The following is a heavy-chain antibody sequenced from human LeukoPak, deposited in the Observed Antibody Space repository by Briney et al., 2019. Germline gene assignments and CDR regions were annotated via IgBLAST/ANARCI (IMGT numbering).Heavy chain of an antibody. J-gene: IGHJ6*02. Sequence: GASVKVSCKVSGYTLTELSMHWVRQAPGKGLEWMGGFDPEDGETIYAQKFQGRVTMTEDTSTDTAYMELSSLRSEDTAVYYCASGKWFHYDMDVWGQGTTVTVSS. CDR3: ASGKWFHYDMDV. D-gene: IGHD3-22*01. V-gene: IGHV1-24*01. CDR2: FDPEDGET. CDR1: GYTLTELS.